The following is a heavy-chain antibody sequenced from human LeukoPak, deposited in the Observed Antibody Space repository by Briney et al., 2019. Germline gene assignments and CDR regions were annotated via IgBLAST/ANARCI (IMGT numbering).Heavy chain of an antibody. J-gene: IGHJ6*02. CDR2: ISGSGGST. V-gene: IGHV3-23*01. CDR1: GFTFSNAW. CDR3: AKDVPAASSGARRYYYYYGMDV. Sequence: PGGSLRLSCAASGFTFSNAWMSWVRQAPGKGLEWVSAISGSGGSTYYADSVKGRFTISRDNSKNTLYLQMNSLRAEDTAVYYCAKDVPAASSGARRYYYYYGMDVWGQGTTVTVSS. D-gene: IGHD2-2*01.